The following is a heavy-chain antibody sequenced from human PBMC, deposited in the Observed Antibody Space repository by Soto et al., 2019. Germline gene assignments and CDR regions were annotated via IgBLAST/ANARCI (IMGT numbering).Heavy chain of an antibody. Sequence: QVQLVQSGAEVKKPGSSVKVSCKASGGTFSSYAISWVRQAPGQGLEWMGGIIPIFGTANYAQKFQGRVTITADESTSTAYMELSSLRSEDTAVYYCARETSSGWPQRSPDYYYYGMDVWGQGTTVTVSS. V-gene: IGHV1-69*01. CDR2: IIPIFGTA. J-gene: IGHJ6*02. D-gene: IGHD6-19*01. CDR1: GGTFSSYA. CDR3: ARETSSGWPQRSPDYYYYGMDV.